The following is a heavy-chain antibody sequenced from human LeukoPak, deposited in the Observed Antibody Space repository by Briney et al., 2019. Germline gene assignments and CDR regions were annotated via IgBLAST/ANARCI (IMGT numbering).Heavy chain of an antibody. D-gene: IGHD4-23*01. J-gene: IGHJ4*02. Sequence: GASVKVSCKSSGFTFTRSAMQWVRQARGQRLEWIGWIVVGSGNTKYAQSFQERVTITRDMSTSTAYMELSSLRSEDTAVYYCARWGGTYGGRYDYWGQGTLVTVSS. CDR3: ARWGGTYGGRYDY. CDR2: IVVGSGNT. V-gene: IGHV1-58*02. CDR1: GFTFTRSA.